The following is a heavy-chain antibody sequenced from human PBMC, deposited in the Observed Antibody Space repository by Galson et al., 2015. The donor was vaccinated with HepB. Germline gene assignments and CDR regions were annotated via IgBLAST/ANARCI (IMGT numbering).Heavy chain of an antibody. CDR3: ARALRGDDRVPSSSWQGYYYYGMDV. J-gene: IGHJ6*02. CDR2: ISYDGSNK. Sequence: SLRLSCAASGFTFSSYAMHWVRQAPGKGLEWVAVISYDGSNKYYADSVKGRFTISRDNSKNTLYLQMNSLRAEDTAVYYCARALRGDDRVPSSSWQGYYYYGMDVWGQGTTVTVSS. V-gene: IGHV3-30*04. CDR1: GFTFSSYA. D-gene: IGHD6-13*01.